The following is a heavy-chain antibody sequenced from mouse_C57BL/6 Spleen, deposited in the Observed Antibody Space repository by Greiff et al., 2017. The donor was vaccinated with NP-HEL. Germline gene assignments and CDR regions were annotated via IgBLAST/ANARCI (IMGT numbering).Heavy chain of an antibody. CDR3: ARSSIYDGYFDY. CDR2: INPNSGST. Sequence: VQLQQPGAELVKPGASVKLSCKASGYTFTSYWMHWVKQRPGQGLEWIGMINPNSGSTNYNEKFKSKATLTVDKSSSTAYMQLSSLTSEDSAVYYCARSSIYDGYFDYWGQGTTLTVSS. J-gene: IGHJ2*01. CDR1: GYTFTSYW. V-gene: IGHV1-64*01. D-gene: IGHD2-3*01.